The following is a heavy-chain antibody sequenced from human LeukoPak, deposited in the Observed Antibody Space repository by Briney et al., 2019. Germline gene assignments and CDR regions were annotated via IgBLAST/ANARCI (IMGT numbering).Heavy chain of an antibody. Sequence: GGSLRLSCAASGFTFSFYWMSWVRQAPGKGLEWVANMYRDGSEINYVDSVRGRFTISRDNAKNSLYLQMNSLRAEDTAVYFCARNLGFSTFDNWGQGTLVTVSS. D-gene: IGHD2/OR15-2a*01. CDR1: GFTFSFYW. CDR2: MYRDGSEI. V-gene: IGHV3-7*01. J-gene: IGHJ4*02. CDR3: ARNLGFSTFDN.